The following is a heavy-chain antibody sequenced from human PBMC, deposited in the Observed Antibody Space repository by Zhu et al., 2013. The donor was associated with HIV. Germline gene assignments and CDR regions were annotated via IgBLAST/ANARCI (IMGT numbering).Heavy chain of an antibody. CDR2: IIPIFGTA. D-gene: IGHD2-21*02. CDR3: ARVSCGGDCYSGQYFQH. CDR1: GGTFSSYA. V-gene: IGHV1-69*06. J-gene: IGHJ1*01. Sequence: QVQLVQSGAEVKKPGSSVKVSCKASGGTFSSYAISWVRQAPGQGLEWMGGIIPIFGTANYAQKFQGRVTITADKSTSTAYMELSSLRSEDTAVYYCARVSCGGDCYSGQYFQHWGRGRPSVTVSS.